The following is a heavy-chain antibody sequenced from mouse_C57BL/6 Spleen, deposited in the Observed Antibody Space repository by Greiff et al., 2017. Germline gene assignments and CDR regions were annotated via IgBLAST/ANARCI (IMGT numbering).Heavy chain of an antibody. D-gene: IGHD3-2*02. CDR3: ARDGLRLPHYYAMDY. J-gene: IGHJ4*01. V-gene: IGHV5-4*01. CDR1: GFTFSSYA. Sequence: EVHLVESGGGLVKPGGSLKLSCAASGFTFSSYAMSWVRQTPEKRLEWVATISDGGSYTYYPDNVKGRFTISRDNAKNNLYLQMSHLKSEDTAMYYCARDGLRLPHYYAMDYWGQGTSVTVSS. CDR2: ISDGGSYT.